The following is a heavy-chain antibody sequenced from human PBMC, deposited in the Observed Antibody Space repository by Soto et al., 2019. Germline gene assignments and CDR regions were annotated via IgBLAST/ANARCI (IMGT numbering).Heavy chain of an antibody. D-gene: IGHD3-3*01. CDR3: ARVTGRYDFWSGYPDY. J-gene: IGHJ4*02. CDR1: GGSFSGYY. V-gene: IGHV4-34*01. Sequence: QVQLQQWGAGLLKPSETLSLTCAVYGGSFSGYYWSWIRQPPGKGLEWIGEINHSGSTNYNPSLNSRVTISVDTSQNQFSLKLSSVTAADTAVYYCARVTGRYDFWSGYPDYWGQGTLVTVSS. CDR2: INHSGST.